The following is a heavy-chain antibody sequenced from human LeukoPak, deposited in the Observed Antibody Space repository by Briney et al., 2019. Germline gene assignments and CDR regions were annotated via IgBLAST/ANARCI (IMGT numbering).Heavy chain of an antibody. CDR1: GFTFSGNW. D-gene: IGHD5-24*01. J-gene: IGHJ4*02. CDR2: INPDGSQK. Sequence: GGSLRLSCEASGFTFSGNWMSWVRQAPGKGLEWVASINPDGSQKLYVDSVKGRFTISRDNTKGSLYLQMNSLGAEDTAMYYCAKLLGTATTYDSWGQGTRATVSS. V-gene: IGHV3-7*01. CDR3: AKLLGTATTYDS.